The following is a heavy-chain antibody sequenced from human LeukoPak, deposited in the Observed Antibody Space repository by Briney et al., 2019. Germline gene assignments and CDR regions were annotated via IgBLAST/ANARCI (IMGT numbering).Heavy chain of an antibody. CDR3: AKRYSTSWHLFDF. Sequence: GGSLRLSCAASGISFSAHGMHWVRQAPGKGLEWVSAISGSGGSTYYADSVKGRFTISRDNSKNTLYLQMNSLRAEDTAVYYCAKRYSTSWHLFDFWGQGTLVTVSS. V-gene: IGHV3-23*01. J-gene: IGHJ4*02. D-gene: IGHD6-13*01. CDR1: GISFSAHG. CDR2: ISGSGGST.